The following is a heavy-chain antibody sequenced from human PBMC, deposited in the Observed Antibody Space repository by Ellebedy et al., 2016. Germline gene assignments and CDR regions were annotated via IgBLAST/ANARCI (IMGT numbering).Heavy chain of an antibody. CDR2: INHSGST. CDR3: ARQKYYDILTGYRYGMDV. CDR1: GGSFSGYY. Sequence: SETLSLXXAVYGGSFSGYYWSWIRQPPRKGLEWIGEINHSGSTNYNPSLKSRVTISVETSKNQFSLKLSSVTAADTAVYYCARQKYYDILTGYRYGMDVWGQGTTVTVSS. D-gene: IGHD3-9*01. J-gene: IGHJ6*02. V-gene: IGHV4-34*01.